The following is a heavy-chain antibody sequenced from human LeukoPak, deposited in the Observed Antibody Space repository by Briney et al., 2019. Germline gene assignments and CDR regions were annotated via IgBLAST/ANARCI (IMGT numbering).Heavy chain of an antibody. J-gene: IGHJ4*02. Sequence: PGRSLRLSCAASGFTFSSYGMHWVRQAPGKGLEWVAVISYDGSNKYYADSVKGRFTISRDNSKNTLYLQMNSLRAEDTAVYYCAKGLYYYDSSGYPDWGQGTLVTVSS. CDR3: AKGLYYYDSSGYPD. CDR2: ISYDGSNK. V-gene: IGHV3-30*18. CDR1: GFTFSSYG. D-gene: IGHD3-22*01.